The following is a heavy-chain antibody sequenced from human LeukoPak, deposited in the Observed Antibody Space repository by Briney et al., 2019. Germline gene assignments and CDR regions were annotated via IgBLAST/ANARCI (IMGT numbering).Heavy chain of an antibody. V-gene: IGHV4-34*01. CDR1: GGSFSDYY. Sequence: SETLSLTCAVYGGSFSDYYWSWIRQPPGKGLEWIGEINHSGSTNYNPSLKSRVTISVDTSKNQFSLKLSSVTAADTAVYYCAIGYCSSTSCPQAPDFDYWGQGTLVTVSS. CDR2: INHSGST. CDR3: AIGYCSSTSCPQAPDFDY. J-gene: IGHJ4*02. D-gene: IGHD2-2*01.